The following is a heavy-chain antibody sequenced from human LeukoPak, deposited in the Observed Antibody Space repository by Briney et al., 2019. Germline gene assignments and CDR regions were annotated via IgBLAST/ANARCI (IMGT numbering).Heavy chain of an antibody. Sequence: GRSLRLSCAASGFTFSSYAMHWVRQAPGKGLEWVAVISYDGANKYYADSVKGRFTFSRDNSKSTLYLQMNSLRAEDTAVYYRARAYSRTAIDYWGQGTLVTVSS. J-gene: IGHJ4*02. CDR1: GFTFSSYA. V-gene: IGHV3-30*04. D-gene: IGHD2-21*01. CDR3: ARAYSRTAIDY. CDR2: ISYDGANK.